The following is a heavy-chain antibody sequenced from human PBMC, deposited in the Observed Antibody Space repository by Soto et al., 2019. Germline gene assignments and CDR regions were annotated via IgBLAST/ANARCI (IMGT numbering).Heavy chain of an antibody. D-gene: IGHD6-13*01. CDR1: GGSISGYY. CDR3: ARGSAAGTKSPFDY. V-gene: IGHV4-59*01. J-gene: IGHJ4*02. CDR2: IHYSGST. Sequence: VQLQESGPGLVKPSETLSLTCTVSGGSISGYYWSWIRQSPGKGLEWIGYIHYSGSTNYNPSLRSRVTISEDTSKNQLSRKLSSVTAADTAVYYCARGSAAGTKSPFDYWGQGTLVTVSS.